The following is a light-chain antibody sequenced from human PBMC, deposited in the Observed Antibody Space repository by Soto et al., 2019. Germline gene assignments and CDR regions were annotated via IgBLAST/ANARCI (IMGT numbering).Light chain of an antibody. CDR1: QSVSSY. CDR2: DAS. Sequence: EIVLTQSPATLSLSPGERAALSFGASQSVSSYLAWYQQKLGQAPRLLIYDASNRATGIPARFSGSGSGTDFTLTISSLESEDFAVYYCQQRSNWPITFGQGTRLEIK. J-gene: IGKJ5*01. CDR3: QQRSNWPIT. V-gene: IGKV3-11*01.